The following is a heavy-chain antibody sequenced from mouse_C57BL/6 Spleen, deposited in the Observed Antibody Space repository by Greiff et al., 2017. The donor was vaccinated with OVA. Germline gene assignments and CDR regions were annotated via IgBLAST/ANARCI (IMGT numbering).Heavy chain of an antibody. Sequence: DVKLVESGEGLVKPGGSLKLSCAASGFTFSSYAMSWVRQTPEQRLEWVAYFSSGGDYIYYADTVKGRFTISRDNARNTLYLQMSSLKSEDTAMYYCTRDEEWGVRAWFAYWGQGTLVTVSA. D-gene: IGHD5-1*01. CDR1: GFTFSSYA. CDR2: FSSGGDYI. V-gene: IGHV5-9-1*02. CDR3: TRDEEWGVRAWFAY. J-gene: IGHJ3*01.